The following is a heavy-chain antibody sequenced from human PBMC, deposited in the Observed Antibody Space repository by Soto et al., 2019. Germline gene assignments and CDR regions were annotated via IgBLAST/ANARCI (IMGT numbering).Heavy chain of an antibody. Sequence: EVQLVESGGGLVQPGGSLRLSCAASGFTVSSNYMSWVRQAPGKGLEWVSVIYSGGSTYYADSVKGRFTISRDNSKNTLYLPITSLRAEDTAVYYCARDKSGYCSSTSCYAYYYYYMDVWGKGTTVSVSS. CDR1: GFTVSSNY. V-gene: IGHV3-66*01. D-gene: IGHD2-2*01. CDR2: IYSGGST. J-gene: IGHJ6*03. CDR3: ARDKSGYCSSTSCYAYYYYYMDV.